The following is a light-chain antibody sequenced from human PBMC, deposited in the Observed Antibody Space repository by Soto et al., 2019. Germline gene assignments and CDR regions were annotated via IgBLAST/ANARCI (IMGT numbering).Light chain of an antibody. CDR3: QQSYSARYT. CDR1: QSISSY. Sequence: DIQMTQSPSSLSASVGDRVTITCRASQSISSYLNWYQQKPGKAPNRLIYAASTLQSGVPSRFSGGGSGTDFTLTISSLQPEDFATYYCQQSYSARYTFGQGTKVDIK. CDR2: AAS. V-gene: IGKV1-39*01. J-gene: IGKJ2*01.